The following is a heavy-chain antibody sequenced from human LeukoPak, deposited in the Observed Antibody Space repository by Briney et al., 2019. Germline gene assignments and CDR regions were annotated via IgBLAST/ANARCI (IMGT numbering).Heavy chain of an antibody. V-gene: IGHV3-21*01. CDR3: ARDLRLEDVEMATMMDF. CDR1: GFTSTYYT. D-gene: IGHD5-24*01. Sequence: PGGSLRLSCTASGFTSTYYTMTWVRQPPGKGLEWVSSISSSRRYIYYADSVKGRFTISRDNTKNSLYLQMNTLRAEDTAVYFCARDLRLEDVEMATMMDFWGQGTLVTVSS. J-gene: IGHJ4*02. CDR2: ISSSRRYI.